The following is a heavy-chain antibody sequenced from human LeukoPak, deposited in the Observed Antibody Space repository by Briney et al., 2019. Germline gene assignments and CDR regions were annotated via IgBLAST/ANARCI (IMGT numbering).Heavy chain of an antibody. CDR1: GFTFSNYG. Sequence: PGGSLRLSCVASGFTFSNYGITWVRQAPGKGLEWVSSITASGGGTTYADSVKGRFTIFRDNSKYTLNLQMNSLRAEDTAVYYCAKAGFGDRWYFDYWGQGTLVIASS. V-gene: IGHV3-23*01. CDR3: AKAGFGDRWYFDY. CDR2: ITASGGGT. D-gene: IGHD2-21*02. J-gene: IGHJ4*02.